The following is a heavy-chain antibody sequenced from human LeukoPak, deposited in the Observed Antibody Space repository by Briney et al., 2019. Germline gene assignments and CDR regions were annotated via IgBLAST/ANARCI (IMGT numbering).Heavy chain of an antibody. CDR1: GFTFSSYG. CDR2: ISYDGSNK. CDR3: AKDRGSCLDY. D-gene: IGHD1-26*01. Sequence: GGSLRLSCAASGFTFSSYGMHWVRQAPGKGLEWVAVISYDGSNKYYADSVKGRFTISRDNSKNTLYLQMNSLRAEDTAVYYCAKDRGSCLDYWGQGTLVTVSS. J-gene: IGHJ4*02. V-gene: IGHV3-30*18.